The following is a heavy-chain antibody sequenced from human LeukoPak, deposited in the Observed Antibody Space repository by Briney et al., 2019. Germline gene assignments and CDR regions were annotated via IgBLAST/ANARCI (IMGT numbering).Heavy chain of an antibody. V-gene: IGHV5-51*01. CDR2: IYPGDSDT. D-gene: IGHD3-3*02. J-gene: IGHJ5*02. CDR1: GHSFANYW. CDR3: ARLAGNNWLDP. Sequence: GESLKISCQSSGHSFANYWIGWVRQMPGQGLEWMGIIYPGDSDTRYSPSFEGQVTISVDKSITTAYLQWTSLKASDTAMYYCARLAGNNWLDPWGQGTLVTVSS.